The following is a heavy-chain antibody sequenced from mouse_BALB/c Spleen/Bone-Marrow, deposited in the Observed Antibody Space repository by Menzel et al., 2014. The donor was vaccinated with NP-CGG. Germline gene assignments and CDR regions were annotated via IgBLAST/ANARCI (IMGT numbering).Heavy chain of an antibody. Sequence: LQQSGPELVRPGASVKLSCKASGYTFTSYWMHWVKQRHGQGLEWIGNIYPGSGRTNYDEKFKSKGTLTVDTSSSTAYMRLSSLTSEDSAVYCCTVRRFAYWGQGTLVTDSA. CDR1: GYTFTSYW. CDR2: IYPGSGRT. V-gene: IGHV1S22*01. D-gene: IGHD2-14*01. CDR3: TVRRFAY. J-gene: IGHJ3*01.